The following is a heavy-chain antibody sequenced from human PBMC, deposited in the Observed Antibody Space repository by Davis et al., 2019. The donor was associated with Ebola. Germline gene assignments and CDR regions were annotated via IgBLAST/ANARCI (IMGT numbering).Heavy chain of an antibody. CDR2: INDNGGTT. J-gene: IGHJ3*02. CDR3: VKDRRGSYAFDI. D-gene: IGHD1-26*01. CDR1: GFTFNNYA. Sequence: PGGSLSLSCSASGFTFNNYAMHWVRQAPGRGLDFVSGINDNGGTTHYADSVKGRFTISRDDSRSTVYLQMSSLTVEDTALYYCVKDRRGSYAFDIWGQGTMVTVSS. V-gene: IGHV3-64D*06.